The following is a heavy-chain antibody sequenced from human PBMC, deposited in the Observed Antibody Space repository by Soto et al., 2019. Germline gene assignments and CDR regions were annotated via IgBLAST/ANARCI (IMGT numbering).Heavy chain of an antibody. J-gene: IGHJ6*02. D-gene: IGHD3-10*01. CDR1: GYTFTNYD. Sequence: QVHLVQSGAEVKKPGASVKVSCKASGYTFTNYDINWVRQAPGQGLECMGWISTYTGNTNYAQKLQGRATMTTDTSTSTAYMELRSLRSDDTAVYYCARGYYCGSGRPTPGGMDVWGQGTTVTVSS. CDR3: ARGYYCGSGRPTPGGMDV. V-gene: IGHV1-18*01. CDR2: ISTYTGNT.